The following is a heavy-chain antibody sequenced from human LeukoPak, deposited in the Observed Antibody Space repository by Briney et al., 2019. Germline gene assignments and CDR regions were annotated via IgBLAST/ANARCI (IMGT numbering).Heavy chain of an antibody. Sequence: ASVKVSCKASGGTFSSYAISWVRQAPGQGLEWMGGIIPIFGTANYAQKSQGRVTITADKSTSTAYMELSSLRSEDTAVYYCARLPPTHGYSGYGGIDYWGQGTLVTVSS. CDR1: GGTFSSYA. CDR3: ARLPPTHGYSGYGGIDY. D-gene: IGHD5-12*01. V-gene: IGHV1-69*06. CDR2: IIPIFGTA. J-gene: IGHJ4*02.